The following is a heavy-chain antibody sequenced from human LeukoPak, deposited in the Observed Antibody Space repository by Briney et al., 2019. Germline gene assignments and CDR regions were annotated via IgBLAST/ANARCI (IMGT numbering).Heavy chain of an antibody. V-gene: IGHV3-21*01. CDR2: ISSSSSYI. D-gene: IGHD3-22*01. CDR3: ARESYYYDSSGYYSLDY. J-gene: IGHJ4*02. CDR1: GFTFSIYS. Sequence: GGSLRLSCAASGFTFSIYSMNWVRQAPGKGLEWVSTISSSSSYIYYADSVKGRFTISRDNAKNSLYLQMNSLRAEDTAVCYCARESYYYDSSGYYSLDYWGQGTLVTVSS.